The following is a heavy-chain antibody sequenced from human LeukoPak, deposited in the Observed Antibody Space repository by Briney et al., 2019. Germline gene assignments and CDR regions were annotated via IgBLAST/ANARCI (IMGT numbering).Heavy chain of an antibody. CDR2: IYPGDSDT. CDR1: GYSFTSYW. CDR3: ARDFQGLRYFDWHFDY. V-gene: IGHV5-51*01. J-gene: IGHJ4*02. Sequence: GESLKISCKGSGYSFTSYWIGWVRQMPGKGLEWMGIIYPGDSDTRYSPSFQGQVTISADKSISTAYLQWSSLKASDTAMYYCARDFQGLRYFDWHFDYWGQGTLVTVSS. D-gene: IGHD3-9*01.